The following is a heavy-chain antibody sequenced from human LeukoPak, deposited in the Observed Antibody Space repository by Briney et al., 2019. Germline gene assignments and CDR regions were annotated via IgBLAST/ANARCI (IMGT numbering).Heavy chain of an antibody. D-gene: IGHD2-2*01. J-gene: IGHJ4*02. V-gene: IGHV3-21*01. CDR1: GFTFSSYS. CDR3: ARPAYCSSTSCYLWDY. CDR2: ISSSSSYI. Sequence: GGSLRLSCAASGFTFSSYSMNWVRQAPGKGLEWVSSISSSSSYIYYADSVKGRFTISRDNAKHSLYLQMNSLRAEDTAVYYCARPAYCSSTSCYLWDYWGQGTLVTVSS.